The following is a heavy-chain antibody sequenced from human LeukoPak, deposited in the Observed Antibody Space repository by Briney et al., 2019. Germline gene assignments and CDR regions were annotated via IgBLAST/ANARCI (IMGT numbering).Heavy chain of an antibody. CDR3: ARVGSDDILTGSFDY. Sequence: PGGSLRLSCAASGFTFSSYEMNWVRQAPGKGLEWVSYISSSGSTIYYADSVKGRFTISRDNAKNSLYLQMNSLRAEDTAVYYCARVGSDDILTGSFDYWGQGTLATVSS. J-gene: IGHJ4*02. CDR2: ISSSGSTI. CDR1: GFTFSSYE. V-gene: IGHV3-48*03. D-gene: IGHD3-9*01.